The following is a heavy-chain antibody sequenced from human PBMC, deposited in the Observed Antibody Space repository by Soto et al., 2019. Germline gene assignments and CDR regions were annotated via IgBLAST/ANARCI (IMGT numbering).Heavy chain of an antibody. J-gene: IGHJ4*02. D-gene: IGHD5-12*01. CDR3: ARSLEWLRYGQFDY. Sequence: LGESLKISCKASGYNFTSYWIGWVRQMPGKGLAWMGIIYPGDSDTRYSPSFQGQVTISADKSISTAFLQWSSLKASDTAMYYCARSLEWLRYGQFDYWGQGTLVTVSS. CDR1: GYNFTSYW. V-gene: IGHV5-51*01. CDR2: IYPGDSDT.